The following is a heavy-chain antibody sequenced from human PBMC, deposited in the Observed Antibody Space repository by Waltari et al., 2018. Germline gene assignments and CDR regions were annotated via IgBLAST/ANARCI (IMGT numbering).Heavy chain of an antibody. CDR1: GFTFTTHA. CDR3: ARDPPGSGWSFDC. CDR2: IWADGSHT. J-gene: IGHJ4*02. Sequence: QVQLVESGGGVVQPGRSLRLSCAASGFTFTTHAMHWVRQAPGKGLEWVAMIWADGSHTHYVESVKGRFTISRDNSKSMVYLQMNSLRDEDSAVYYCARDPPGSGWSFDCWGQGTLVTVSS. D-gene: IGHD6-19*01. V-gene: IGHV3-33*01.